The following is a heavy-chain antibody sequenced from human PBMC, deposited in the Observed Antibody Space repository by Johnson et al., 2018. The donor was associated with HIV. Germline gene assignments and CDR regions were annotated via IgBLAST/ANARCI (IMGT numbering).Heavy chain of an antibody. J-gene: IGHJ3*02. CDR2: IWYDGSNK. CDR1: GFTFSSYG. D-gene: IGHD4/OR15-4a*01. CDR3: ARYGGSPTLVWDDAFDI. V-gene: IGHV3-33*01. Sequence: QVQLVESGGGVVQPGRSLRLSCAASGFTFSSYGIHWVRQASGKGLEWVAIIWYDGSNKYYAESVKGRFTISRDNSKNTLYLQMNSLRAEDTAVYYCARYGGSPTLVWDDAFDIWDQGTMVTVSS.